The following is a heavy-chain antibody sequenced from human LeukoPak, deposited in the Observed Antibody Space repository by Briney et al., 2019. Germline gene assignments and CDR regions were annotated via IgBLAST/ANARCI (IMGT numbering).Heavy chain of an antibody. D-gene: IGHD6-13*01. Sequence: ASVKVSCKASGGTFSSYAISWVRQAPGQGLEWMGWMNPNSGNTGYAQKFQGRVTMTRNTSISTAYMELSSLRSEDTAVYYCARGDMAAADDYWGQGTLVTVSS. CDR2: MNPNSGNT. CDR1: GGTFSSYA. J-gene: IGHJ4*02. CDR3: ARGDMAAADDY. V-gene: IGHV1-8*02.